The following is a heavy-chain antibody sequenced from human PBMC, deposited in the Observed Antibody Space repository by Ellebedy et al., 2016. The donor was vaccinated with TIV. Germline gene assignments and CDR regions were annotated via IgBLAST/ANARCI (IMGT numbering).Heavy chain of an antibody. V-gene: IGHV3-30-3*01. CDR2: ISHDGSNE. J-gene: IGHJ4*02. CDR1: GFTFSSYA. CDR3: ARGGRGFTYGPFDY. D-gene: IGHD5-18*01. Sequence: GESLKISCAASGFTFSSYALHWVRQAPAKGLEWVAVISHDGSNEFYSDSVKGRFTTSRDNSRNTLFLQMSSLRAEDTAVYYCARGGRGFTYGPFDYWGQGTLVTVSS.